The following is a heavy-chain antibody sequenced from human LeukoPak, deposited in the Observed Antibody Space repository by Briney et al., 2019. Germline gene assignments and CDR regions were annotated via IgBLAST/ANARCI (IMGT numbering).Heavy chain of an antibody. CDR1: GFTFSNYG. V-gene: IGHV3-30*03. CDR3: AREGGYSYGQPYSIYYYYMDD. CDR2: ISYDGSNK. Sequence: GGSLRLSCAASGFTFSNYGMNWVRQAPGKGLEWVAVISYDGSNKYYADSVKGRFTISRDNSKNTLHLQMNSLRAEDTAVYYCAREGGYSYGQPYSIYYYYMDDWGKGTTVTISS. D-gene: IGHD5-18*01. J-gene: IGHJ6*03.